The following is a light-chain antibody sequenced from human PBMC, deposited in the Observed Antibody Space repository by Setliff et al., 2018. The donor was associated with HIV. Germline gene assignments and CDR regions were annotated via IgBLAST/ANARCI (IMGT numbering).Light chain of an antibody. Sequence: QSVLTQPPSVSGSPGQPVTISCTGTSSDVGGYNSVSWYQQSPGTAPKLMISDVTTRPSGVPDRFSGSKSGNTASLTISRLRAEDEADYYCSSYTSANTWVFGTGTKVTVL. CDR2: DVT. CDR1: SSDVGGYNS. J-gene: IGLJ1*01. CDR3: SSYTSANTWV. V-gene: IGLV2-18*02.